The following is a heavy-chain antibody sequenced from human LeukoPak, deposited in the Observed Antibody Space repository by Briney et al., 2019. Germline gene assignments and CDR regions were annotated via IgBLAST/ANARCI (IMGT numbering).Heavy chain of an antibody. D-gene: IGHD6-19*01. CDR3: AGAPLYSGGSGWSIYYFYAMDV. Sequence: ASQTLSLTCTVSGGSISSSYWSWVRQPPGKGLEWIGYIDNSGSTNYNPSLKSRVTISLDTPKSQFSLKLSSVTAADTAVYYCAGAPLYSGGSGWSIYYFYAMDVWGQGTTVTVSS. V-gene: IGHV4-59*01. CDR1: GGSISSSY. J-gene: IGHJ6*02. CDR2: IDNSGST.